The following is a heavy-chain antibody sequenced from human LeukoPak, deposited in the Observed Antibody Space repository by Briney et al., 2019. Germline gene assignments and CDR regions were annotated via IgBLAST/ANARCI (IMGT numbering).Heavy chain of an antibody. CDR1: GGSISSSSYY. V-gene: IGHV4-39*07. J-gene: IGHJ5*02. CDR2: IYYSGST. D-gene: IGHD6-13*01. CDR3: ARPRRAIAAAGRWFDP. Sequence: SETLSLTCSVSGGSISSSSYYWGWIRQPPGKGLEWIGSIYYSGSTYYNPSLKSRVTISVDTSKNQFSLKLSSVTAADTAVYYCARPRRAIAAAGRWFDPWGQGTLVTVSS.